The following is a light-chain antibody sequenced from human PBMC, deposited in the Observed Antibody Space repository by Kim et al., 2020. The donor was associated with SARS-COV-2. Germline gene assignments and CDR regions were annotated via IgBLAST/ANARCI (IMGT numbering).Light chain of an antibody. CDR2: GAS. J-gene: IGKJ4*01. CDR1: QSVSSSY. Sequence: PGARVTLSCRASQSVSSSYLTWYQQKPGQAPRLLIYGASSRATGIPARFSGSGSGTDFTLTISSLQPEDFAVYYCQQDYNLLTFGGGTKVDIK. V-gene: IGKV3D-7*01. CDR3: QQDYNLLT.